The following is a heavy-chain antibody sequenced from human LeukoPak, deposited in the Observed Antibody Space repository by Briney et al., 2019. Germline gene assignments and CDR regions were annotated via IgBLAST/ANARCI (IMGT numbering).Heavy chain of an antibody. D-gene: IGHD2-2*01. Sequence: ASVKVSCKASGYTFTSYGISWVRQAPGRGLEWMGWISAYNGNTNYAQKLQGRVTMTTDTSTSTAYMELRSLRSDDTAVYYCAGYVGYQHAFDIWGQGTMVTVSS. CDR2: ISAYNGNT. V-gene: IGHV1-18*01. CDR1: GYTFTSYG. CDR3: AGYVGYQHAFDI. J-gene: IGHJ3*02.